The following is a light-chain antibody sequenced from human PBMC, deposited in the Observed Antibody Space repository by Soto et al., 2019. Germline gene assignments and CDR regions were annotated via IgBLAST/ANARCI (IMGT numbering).Light chain of an antibody. V-gene: IGKV1-13*02. J-gene: IGKJ1*01. CDR2: AVS. CDR3: QQYDSFWTM. CDR1: QAIRTA. Sequence: IQLTQSPSSLYASVGYRLTLTCRASQAIRTALGWYQQKPGKVPNLLIYAVSILESGVPSRFSGSGSGTEFTLTISSLQPDDFATYYCQQYDSFWTMFGQGTKVDI.